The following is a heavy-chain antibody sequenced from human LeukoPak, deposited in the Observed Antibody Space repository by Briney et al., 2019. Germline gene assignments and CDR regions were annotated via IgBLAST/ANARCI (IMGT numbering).Heavy chain of an antibody. CDR2: TYYRSKWYN. J-gene: IGHJ3*01. CDR3: ARGQWGLYAAAFDL. Sequence: SQTLSLTCAVSGDSVSSNSAAWNWIRQSPSRGREWLGRTYYRSKWYNEYALSVRSRITINPDTSKNQLSLQLNSVTPEDTAVYYCARGQWGLYAAAFDLWGQGTMVTVSS. D-gene: IGHD6-19*01. V-gene: IGHV6-1*01. CDR1: GDSVSSNSAA.